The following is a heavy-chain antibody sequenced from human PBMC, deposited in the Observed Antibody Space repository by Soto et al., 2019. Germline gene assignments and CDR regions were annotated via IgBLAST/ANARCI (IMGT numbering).Heavy chain of an antibody. J-gene: IGHJ5*02. CDR2: IATYNSNK. CDR3: ARVLRGVVNWLAP. Sequence: ASVKVSCKTAGYTFTNFGLSWVRQAPGQGLEWMGWIATYNSNKNYAQKFQGRLTLTTDTSTSTGYMELKSLEYDDTAVYYCARVLRGVVNWLAPRGQGTLVTV. CDR1: GYTFTNFG. V-gene: IGHV1-18*01. D-gene: IGHD3-10*01.